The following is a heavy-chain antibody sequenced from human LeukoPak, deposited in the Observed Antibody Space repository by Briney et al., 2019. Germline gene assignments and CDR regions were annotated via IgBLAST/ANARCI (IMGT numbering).Heavy chain of an antibody. J-gene: IGHJ3*02. D-gene: IGHD6-6*01. CDR1: GFTFSNYN. CDR3: ARVSSSSVASGDAFDI. CDR2: ISSISSTI. Sequence: PGGSLRLSCAASGFTFSNYNMNWVRQAPGKGLEWLSYISSISSTIYYADSVKGRFTISRDNAKNSLYLQMNSLRAEDTAVYYCARVSSSSVASGDAFDIWGQGTMVTVSS. V-gene: IGHV3-48*04.